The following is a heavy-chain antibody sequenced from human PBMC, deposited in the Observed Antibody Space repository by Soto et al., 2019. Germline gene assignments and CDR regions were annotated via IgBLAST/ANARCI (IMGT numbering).Heavy chain of an antibody. Sequence: ASVKVSGEASGYTFTSYGISWVRQAPGQGLEWMGWISAYNGNTNYAQKLQGRVTMTTDTSTSTAYMELRSLRSDDTAVYYCARGIYDSSGYTNWFDPWGQGTLVTVSS. J-gene: IGHJ5*02. D-gene: IGHD3-22*01. V-gene: IGHV1-18*01. CDR2: ISAYNGNT. CDR1: GYTFTSYG. CDR3: ARGIYDSSGYTNWFDP.